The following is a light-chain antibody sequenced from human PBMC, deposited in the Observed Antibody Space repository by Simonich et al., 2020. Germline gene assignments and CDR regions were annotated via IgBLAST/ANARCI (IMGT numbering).Light chain of an antibody. J-gene: IGLJ2*01. CDR3: GTWDSSLSAVV. V-gene: IGLV1-51*01. CDR1: SSNIGNNY. Sequence: QSVLTQPPSVSAAPGQKVTISCSGSSSNIGNNYVSWYQQLPGTAPNPLIYDNNKRPSGIPDRFSGSKSGTSATLGITGLQTGDEADYYCGTWDSSLSAVVFGGGTKLTVL. CDR2: DNN.